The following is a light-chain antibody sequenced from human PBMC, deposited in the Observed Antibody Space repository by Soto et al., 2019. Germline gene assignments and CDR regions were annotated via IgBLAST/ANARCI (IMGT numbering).Light chain of an antibody. CDR1: SSNIGAGFD. V-gene: IGLV1-40*01. Sequence: QSVLTQPPSVSGAPGQRVTISCTGSSSNIGAGFDVHWYQQLPGKAPKLMIYEVTNRPSGVSNRFSGSKSGNTASLTISGLQAEDEAHYYCSSYTSSRGVFGGGTKLTVL. J-gene: IGLJ3*02. CDR3: SSYTSSRGV. CDR2: EVT.